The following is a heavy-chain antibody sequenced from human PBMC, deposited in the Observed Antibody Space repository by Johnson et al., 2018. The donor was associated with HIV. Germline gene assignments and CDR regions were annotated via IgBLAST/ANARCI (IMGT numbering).Heavy chain of an antibody. CDR1: GFTSSSYA. CDR2: ISYDGSNK. CDR3: AKWGTITGTTGVFDI. Sequence: QVQLVESGGGVVQPGRSLRLSCAASGFTSSSYAMHWVRQAPGKGLEWVAVISYDGSNKYYADSVKGRFTISRDNSKNTLYLQMNSLRAEDTAVYYCAKWGTITGTTGVFDIWGPGTLVTVSS. V-gene: IGHV3-30-3*02. J-gene: IGHJ3*02. D-gene: IGHD1-7*01.